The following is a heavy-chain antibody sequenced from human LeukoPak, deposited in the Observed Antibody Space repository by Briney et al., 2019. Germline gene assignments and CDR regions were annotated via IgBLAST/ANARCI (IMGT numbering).Heavy chain of an antibody. CDR3: ARRIGSGWYDY. D-gene: IGHD6-19*01. CDR2: INPGDSDT. Sequence: GESLNISCKCSGYSFTSYWIGWVRQMPGKGLEGLGIINPGDSDTRYSPSFQGQVTISADKSISTANLQWSSLKASDTAMYYCARRIGSGWYDYWGQGTLVTVSS. J-gene: IGHJ4*02. V-gene: IGHV5-51*01. CDR1: GYSFTSYW.